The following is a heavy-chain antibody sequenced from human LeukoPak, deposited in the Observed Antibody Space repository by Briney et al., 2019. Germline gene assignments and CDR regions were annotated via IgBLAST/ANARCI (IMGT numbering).Heavy chain of an antibody. J-gene: IGHJ4*02. CDR2: IKQDGSET. CDR1: GFTFSSYW. V-gene: IGHV3-7*01. CDR3: ARGSTVGD. D-gene: IGHD1-1*01. Sequence: GGSLRLSCAASGFTFSSYWMTWARQAPGKGLEWVANIKQDGSETHYVDSAKGRFTISRDNAKNSLFLQMNNLRAEDTAVYYCARGSTVGDWGQGTLVTVSS.